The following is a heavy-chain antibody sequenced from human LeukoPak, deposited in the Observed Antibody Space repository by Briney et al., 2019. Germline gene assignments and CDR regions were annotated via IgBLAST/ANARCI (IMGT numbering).Heavy chain of an antibody. J-gene: IGHJ4*02. CDR1: GYTFTGYY. D-gene: IGHD4-17*01. CDR2: INSNSGDT. V-gene: IGHV1-2*02. CDR3: ARVLIDYGDYTFLFDY. Sequence: GASVKVSCKASGYTFTGYYMHWVRQVRGQGLEWMGWINSNSGDTNYAQKFQGRVTMTRDTSISTAYMELRRLRSDDTAVYYCARVLIDYGDYTFLFDYWGQGTLVSVSS.